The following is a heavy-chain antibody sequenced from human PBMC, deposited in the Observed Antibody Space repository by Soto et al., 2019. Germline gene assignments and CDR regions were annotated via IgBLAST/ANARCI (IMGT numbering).Heavy chain of an antibody. CDR1: GFTFSDYY. V-gene: IGHV3-11*01. J-gene: IGHJ6*02. CDR3: AREPGSGNTRSYYGMDV. Sequence: QVQLVESGGGLVKPGGSLRLSCAASGFTFSDYYMSWIRQAPGKGLEGVSYISSSGSTIYYADSVKGRFTISRDNAKNSLYMQMNSLRAEDTAVYYCAREPGSGNTRSYYGMDVWGQGTTVTVSS. D-gene: IGHD3-3*01. CDR2: ISSSGSTI.